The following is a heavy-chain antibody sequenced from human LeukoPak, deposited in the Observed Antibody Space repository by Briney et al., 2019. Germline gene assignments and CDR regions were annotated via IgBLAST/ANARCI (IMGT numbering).Heavy chain of an antibody. Sequence: GSLRLPCAASGFTFRAYSMNWVRQPLGKGLEWIGEINHSGSTNYNPSLKSRVTISVDTSKNQFSLKLSSVTAADTAVYYCARDEVVEMATIAVGYYGMDVWGQGTTVTVSS. CDR3: ARDEVVEMATIAVGYYGMDV. J-gene: IGHJ6*02. D-gene: IGHD5-24*01. CDR2: INHSGST. V-gene: IGHV4-34*01. CDR1: GFTFRAYS.